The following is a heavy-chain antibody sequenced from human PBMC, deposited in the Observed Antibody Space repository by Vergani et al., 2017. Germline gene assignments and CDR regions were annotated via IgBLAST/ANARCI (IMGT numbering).Heavy chain of an antibody. V-gene: IGHV3-13*01. D-gene: IGHD6-6*01. CDR1: GFTFSNYA. Sequence: EVQLLESGGGLVQPGGSLRLSCAASGFTFSNYAMSWVRQAPGKGLEWVSGIGTAGDTYYPGSVKGRFTISRENAKNSLYLQMNGLRAGDTAVYYCARRDSSSPALDYWGQGTLVTVSS. CDR3: ARRDSSSPALDY. J-gene: IGHJ4*02. CDR2: IGTAGDT.